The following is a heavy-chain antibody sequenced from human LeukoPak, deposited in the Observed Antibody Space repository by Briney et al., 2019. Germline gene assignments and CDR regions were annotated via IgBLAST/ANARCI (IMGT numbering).Heavy chain of an antibody. V-gene: IGHV3-53*01. CDR2: IYSDGGT. CDR3: ARDSNGPAF. J-gene: IGHJ4*02. D-gene: IGHD6-19*01. CDR1: GFTVSNSY. Sequence: PGGSLRLSCVASGFTVSNSYMSWVRQAPGKGLEWVSVIYSDGGTFYSDSVKGRFTISRDYSKSTLYLQMNSLRADDTAVYYCARDSNGPAFWGQGTLVTVSS.